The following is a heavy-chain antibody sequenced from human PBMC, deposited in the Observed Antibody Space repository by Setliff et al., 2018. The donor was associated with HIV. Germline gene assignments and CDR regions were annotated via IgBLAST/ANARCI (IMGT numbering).Heavy chain of an antibody. J-gene: IGHJ4*02. CDR2: IDYSGST. CDR3: ARWVYNSAWSLDY. CDR1: GGSISEYY. D-gene: IGHD6-19*01. V-gene: IGHV4-59*08. Sequence: SETLSLTCTVSGGSISEYYWSWIRQPPGKGLEWIGYIDYSGSTNYNASLKSRLTMSIDTSKSQFSLKLSSVTAADTAVYYCARWVYNSAWSLDYWGQGTLVTVSS.